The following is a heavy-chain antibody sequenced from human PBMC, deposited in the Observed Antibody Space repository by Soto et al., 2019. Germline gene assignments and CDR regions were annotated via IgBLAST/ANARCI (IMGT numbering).Heavy chain of an antibody. Sequence: QVQLVESGGGVVQPGRSLRLSCVASGFTLSNYAMHWARQAPGKGLEWLGVISDDGGSQFYAHYMEGRFTISRDTSKNTLYLTMNSLRVEDTAVYFCGREQNSGYYRTADYWGQGILVTVSS. V-gene: IGHV3-30*14. CDR2: ISDDGGSQ. D-gene: IGHD3-22*01. J-gene: IGHJ4*02. CDR1: GFTLSNYA. CDR3: GREQNSGYYRTADY.